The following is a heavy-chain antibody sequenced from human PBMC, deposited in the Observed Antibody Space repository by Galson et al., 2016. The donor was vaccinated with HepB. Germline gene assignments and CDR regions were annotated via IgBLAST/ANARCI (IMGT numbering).Heavy chain of an antibody. V-gene: IGHV3-23*01. CDR1: GFTFTIYA. Sequence: SLRLSCAATGFTFTIYAMSWVRQAPGKGLEWVSGITGSGAGTYYADSVKGRFTISRDNSKNTLYLQMNSLRAEDTAVYYCAKASEVADFDYWGQGTLVTVSS. CDR3: AKASEVADFDY. J-gene: IGHJ4*02. CDR2: ITGSGAGT.